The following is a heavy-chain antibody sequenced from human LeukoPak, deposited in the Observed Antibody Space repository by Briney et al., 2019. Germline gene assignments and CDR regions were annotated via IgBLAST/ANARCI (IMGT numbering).Heavy chain of an antibody. Sequence: PSETLSLTCAVYVGSFSDYYWSWIRQSPGKGLEWIGEINHSGSTNYNPSLKSRFTISVDTSKNQFSLKLSSVTAADTAVYYCARHDSSGYYRPLDYWGQGTLVTVSS. CDR2: INHSGST. J-gene: IGHJ4*02. D-gene: IGHD3-22*01. CDR1: VGSFSDYY. CDR3: ARHDSSGYYRPLDY. V-gene: IGHV4-34*01.